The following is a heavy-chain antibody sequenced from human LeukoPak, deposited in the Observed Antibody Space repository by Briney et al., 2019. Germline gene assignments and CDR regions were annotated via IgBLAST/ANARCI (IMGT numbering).Heavy chain of an antibody. CDR3: ARGRITMVRARSFYGMDV. Sequence: SETLSLTCTVSGGSISSGGYYWSWIRQHPGKGLEWIGYIYYSGSTYYNPSLKSRVTISVGTSKNQFSLKLSSVTAADTAVYYCARGRITMVRARSFYGMDVWGQGTTVTVSS. J-gene: IGHJ6*02. CDR1: GGSISSGGYY. CDR2: IYYSGST. V-gene: IGHV4-31*03. D-gene: IGHD3-10*01.